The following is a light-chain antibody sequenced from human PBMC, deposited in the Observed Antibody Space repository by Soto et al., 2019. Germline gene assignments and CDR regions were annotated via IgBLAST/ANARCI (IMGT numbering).Light chain of an antibody. CDR3: QQRSNWPFT. J-gene: IGKJ4*01. V-gene: IGKV3-11*01. CDR1: QAVSTS. CDR2: DAS. Sequence: EVVLTQSPATLSLSPGETATLSCRASQAVSTSLAWYQQKPGQAPSLLIYDASNRVIGIPARFTGSGSGTAFTLTISSLEPEDFAVYYCQQRSNWPFTFGGGTRVEI.